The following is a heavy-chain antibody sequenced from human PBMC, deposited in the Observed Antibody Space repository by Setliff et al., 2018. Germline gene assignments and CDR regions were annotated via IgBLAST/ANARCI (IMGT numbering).Heavy chain of an antibody. CDR1: GFSFTTNW. Sequence: GESLKISCKTSGFSFTTNWIVWVRQMPGKGLEWVGIIYPGDSDTRYSPSLQGQVTISADKSISTVYLQWSSLKASDTAIYYCARLTPETDFDYWGPGTLVTVSS. CDR2: IYPGDSDT. D-gene: IGHD2-15*01. V-gene: IGHV5-51*01. CDR3: ARLTPETDFDY. J-gene: IGHJ4*02.